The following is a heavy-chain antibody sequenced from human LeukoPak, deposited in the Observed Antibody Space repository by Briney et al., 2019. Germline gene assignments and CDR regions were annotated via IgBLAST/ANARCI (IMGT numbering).Heavy chain of an antibody. D-gene: IGHD6-13*01. V-gene: IGHV4-4*07. CDR1: GASISSYY. CDR3: ARGSSIWPNGYFDF. CDR2: IYNSGST. Sequence: PSETLSLTCSVSGASISSYYGGWIRQPAGKGLEWIGRIYNSGSTNYNPSLKSRVTISVDKSKNQFSLKLSSVTAADTAVYYCARGSSIWPNGYFDFWGQGTLVTVSS. J-gene: IGHJ4*02.